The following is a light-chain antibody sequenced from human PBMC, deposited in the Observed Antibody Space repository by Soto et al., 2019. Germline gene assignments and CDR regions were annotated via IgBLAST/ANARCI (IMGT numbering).Light chain of an antibody. CDR1: QSVSSN. V-gene: IGKV3-15*01. CDR3: QQYGSSGT. J-gene: IGKJ1*01. Sequence: EIVGTESPATLSVCPGERATLSCRASQSVSSNLGWYQQKPGQAPRLLIYGASTRATGIPARFSGSGSGTEFTLTISRLEPEDFAVYYCQQYGSSGTFGQGTKGGYQ. CDR2: GAS.